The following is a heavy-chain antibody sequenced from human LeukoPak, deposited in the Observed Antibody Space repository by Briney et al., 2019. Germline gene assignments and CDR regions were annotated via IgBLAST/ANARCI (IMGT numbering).Heavy chain of an antibody. Sequence: ASVKVSCKVSGYTLTKLSMHWVRQAPGKGLEWMGGFDPEDGETIYAQKFQGRVTMTEDTSTDTAYMELSSLRAEDTAVYYCTMPVFGVAMYGYWGQGTLVTVSS. CDR1: GYTLTKLS. J-gene: IGHJ4*02. CDR2: FDPEDGET. CDR3: TMPVFGVAMYGY. D-gene: IGHD3-3*01. V-gene: IGHV1-24*01.